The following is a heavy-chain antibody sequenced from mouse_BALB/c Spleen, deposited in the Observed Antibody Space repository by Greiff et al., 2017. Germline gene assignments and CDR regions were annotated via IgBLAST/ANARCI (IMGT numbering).Heavy chain of an antibody. V-gene: IGHV1-63*01. J-gene: IGHJ2*01. Sequence: QDQLQQSGAELVRPGTSVKISCKASGYAFTNYWLGWVKQRPGHGLEWIGDIYPGSGNTYYNEKFKGKATLTADKSSSTAYMQLSSLTSEDSAVYFCARHDDGYYFDYWGQGTTLTVSS. CDR3: ARHDDGYYFDY. CDR1: GYAFTNYW. CDR2: IYPGSGNT. D-gene: IGHD2-3*01.